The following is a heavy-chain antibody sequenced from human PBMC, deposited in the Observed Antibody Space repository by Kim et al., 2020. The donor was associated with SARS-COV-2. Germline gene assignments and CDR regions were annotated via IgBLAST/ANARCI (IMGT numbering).Heavy chain of an antibody. CDR2: ISYDGSNK. V-gene: IGHV3-30*18. CDR1: GFTFSSYG. D-gene: IGHD3-3*01. Sequence: GGSLRLSCAASGFTFSSYGMHWVRQAPGKGLEWVAVISYDGSNKYYADSVKGRFTISRDNSKNTLYLQMNSLRAEDTAVYYCAKEGDFWSGSYYYYGMDVWGQGTTVTVSS. CDR3: AKEGDFWSGSYYYYGMDV. J-gene: IGHJ6*02.